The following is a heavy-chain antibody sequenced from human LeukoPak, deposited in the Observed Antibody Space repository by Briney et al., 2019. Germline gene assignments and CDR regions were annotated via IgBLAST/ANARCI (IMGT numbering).Heavy chain of an antibody. V-gene: IGHV4-4*07. J-gene: IGHJ4*02. CDR2: IYTSGTT. Sequence: NASETLSLTCTVSGGSISGYYWSWIRQPAGKGLEWIGRIYTSGTTHDNPSLKSRVTMSVDTSKNQVSLKVSSVTAADTATYYCARETSLAGFASGLGFNYWGQGILVTVSS. CDR3: ARETSLAGFASGLGFNY. CDR1: GGSISGYY. D-gene: IGHD6-19*01.